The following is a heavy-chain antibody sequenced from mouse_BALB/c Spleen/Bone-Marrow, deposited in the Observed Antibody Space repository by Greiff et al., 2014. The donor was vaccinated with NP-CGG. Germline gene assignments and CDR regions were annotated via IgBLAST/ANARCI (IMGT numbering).Heavy chain of an antibody. CDR2: FYPGSGSI. D-gene: IGHD1-2*01. V-gene: IGHV1-62-2*01. J-gene: IGHJ3*01. CDR3: ARHEERLITTAAWFAY. CDR1: GYTFTEYT. Sequence: VQLVESGAELVKPGASVKLSCKASGYTFTEYTIHWVKQRSGQGLEWIGWFYPGSGSIKYNEKFKDKATLTADKSSSTVYMELSRLTSEDSAVYFCARHEERLITTAAWFAYWGQGTLVTVSA.